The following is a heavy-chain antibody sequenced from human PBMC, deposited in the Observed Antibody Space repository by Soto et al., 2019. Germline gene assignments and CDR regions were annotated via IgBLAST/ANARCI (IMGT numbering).Heavy chain of an antibody. CDR2: IPSGGST. D-gene: IGHD3-22*01. V-gene: IGHV3-53*01. Sequence: EVQLVESGGGLIQPGGSLRLSCAASGFTVSSNYMSWVRQAPGKGLEWVSVIPSGGSTYYADSVKGRFTISSDNLKNTLYLQMNNLRADDTSVYYCARDLFYDRDLGGFDPWGQGTLVTVSS. CDR1: GFTVSSNY. CDR3: ARDLFYDRDLGGFDP. J-gene: IGHJ5*02.